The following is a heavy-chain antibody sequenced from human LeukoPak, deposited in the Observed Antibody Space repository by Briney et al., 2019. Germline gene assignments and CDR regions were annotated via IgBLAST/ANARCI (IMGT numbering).Heavy chain of an antibody. CDR2: ISWNSGSI. J-gene: IGHJ4*02. Sequence: GRSLRLSCAASGFTFDDYAMHWVRHAPGKGLEWVSGISWNSGSIGYADSVKGRFTISRDNARNLLFLQMNSLRAEDTALYYCARDRGAVDYWGQGTLVTVSS. CDR1: GFTFDDYA. V-gene: IGHV3-9*01. CDR3: ARDRGAVDY.